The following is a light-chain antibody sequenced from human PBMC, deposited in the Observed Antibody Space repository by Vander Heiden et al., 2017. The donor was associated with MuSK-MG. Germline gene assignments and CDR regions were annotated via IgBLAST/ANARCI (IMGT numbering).Light chain of an antibody. J-gene: IGLJ2*01. CDR2: QDD. Sequence: SYELTQPPSVAVSPGQTASITCSGDKLGNKYASWYQQKPGQSPVLVIYQDDKRPSGIPERFSGSNSGNTATLTISGTQAMDEADYYCQAWDSSTVVFGGGTKLTVL. CDR3: QAWDSSTVV. CDR1: KLGNKY. V-gene: IGLV3-1*01.